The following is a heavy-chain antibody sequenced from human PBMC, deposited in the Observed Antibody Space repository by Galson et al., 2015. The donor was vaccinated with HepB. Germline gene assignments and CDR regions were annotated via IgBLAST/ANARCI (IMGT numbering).Heavy chain of an antibody. Sequence: SLRLSCAASGFTFSSHSMYWVRQAPGKGLEWVSFISSSSGYIYYADSVKGRFTISRDNAKRSLYLQMNSLRAEDTAVYYCARRPSITGWYFYYMDVWGKGTTVTVSS. J-gene: IGHJ6*03. CDR3: ARRPSITGWYFYYMDV. CDR1: GFTFSSHS. V-gene: IGHV3-21*01. CDR2: ISSSSGYI. D-gene: IGHD3-10*01.